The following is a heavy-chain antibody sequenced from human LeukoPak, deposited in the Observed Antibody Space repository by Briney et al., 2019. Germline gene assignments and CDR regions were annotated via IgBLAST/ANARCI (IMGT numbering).Heavy chain of an antibody. V-gene: IGHV1-18*01. Sequence: ASVKVSCKASGYTFTSYGISWVRQAPGQGLEWMGWISAYNGNTNYAQKLQGRVTMTTDTSTSTAYMELRSLRSDDTAVYYCARVGGSYYPWEDYYYGMDVWGQGTTVTVSS. D-gene: IGHD1-26*01. CDR2: ISAYNGNT. CDR3: ARVGGSYYPWEDYYYGMDV. J-gene: IGHJ6*02. CDR1: GYTFTSYG.